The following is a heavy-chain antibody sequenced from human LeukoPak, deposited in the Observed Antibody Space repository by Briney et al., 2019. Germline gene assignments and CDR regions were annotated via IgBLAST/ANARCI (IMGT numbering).Heavy chain of an antibody. CDR3: ARANIPIGYYYDSSGYYRPLFDI. J-gene: IGHJ3*02. V-gene: IGHV4-39*07. D-gene: IGHD3-22*01. CDR1: GGSISSSSYY. Sequence: SETLSLTCTVSGGSISSSSYYWGWIRQPPGKGLEWIGSIYYSGSTYYNPSLKSRATLSVDTSKNQFSLKLSSVTAADPAVYYCARANIPIGYYYDSSGYYRPLFDIWGQGTMVTVSS. CDR2: IYYSGST.